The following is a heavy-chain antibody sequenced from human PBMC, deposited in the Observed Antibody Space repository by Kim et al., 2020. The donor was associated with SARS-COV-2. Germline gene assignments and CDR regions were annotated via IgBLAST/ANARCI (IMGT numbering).Heavy chain of an antibody. CDR3: ARSIAAPHAEYFQH. D-gene: IGHD6-6*01. V-gene: IGHV1-3*01. Sequence: SQKFQGRVTLTRDTAASTAYMGLSSLRSEDTAVYYCARSIAAPHAEYFQHWGQGTLVTVSS. J-gene: IGHJ1*01.